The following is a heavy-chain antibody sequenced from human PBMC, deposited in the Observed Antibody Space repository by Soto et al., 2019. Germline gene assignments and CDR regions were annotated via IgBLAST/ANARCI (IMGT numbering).Heavy chain of an antibody. CDR1: GFTFTRSA. V-gene: IGHV1-58*01. Sequence: PVKVSCKASGFTFTRSAVRRVRHDRGQRLEGIGWIAVGSGNTNYAQKFQEGVTITRDMSTSTAYMELSSLRSEDTAVYYCAAESSGWYSYYYGMDVWGQGPTGTGSS. D-gene: IGHD6-19*01. CDR3: AAESSGWYSYYYGMDV. J-gene: IGHJ6*02. CDR2: IAVGSGNT.